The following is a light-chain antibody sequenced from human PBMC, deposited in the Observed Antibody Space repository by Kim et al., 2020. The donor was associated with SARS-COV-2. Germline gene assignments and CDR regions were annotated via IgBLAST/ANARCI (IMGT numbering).Light chain of an antibody. CDR1: QGLSSK. CDR3: QQYNNSPFT. V-gene: IGKV3-15*01. Sequence: CPGGSVALSCRASQGLSSKLAWYHHNPGQAPSLLIYAAFTRATGIPARFSGSGSGAEFTLTISSLQSEDFALYYCQQYNNSPFTFGPGTTVDI. J-gene: IGKJ3*01. CDR2: AAF.